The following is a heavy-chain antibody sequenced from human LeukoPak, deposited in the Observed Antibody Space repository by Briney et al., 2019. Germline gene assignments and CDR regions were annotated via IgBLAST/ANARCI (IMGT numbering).Heavy chain of an antibody. CDR2: IYYSGST. V-gene: IGHV4-31*03. CDR1: GGSISSGGYY. J-gene: IGHJ4*02. Sequence: SQTLSLTCTVSGGSISSGGYYWSWIRQHPGKGLEWIGYIYYSGSTYYNPSLKSRVTISVDTSKNQFSLKLSSVTAADTAVYYCARAPHCGTTSCYEVGYWGQGTLVTVSS. CDR3: ARAPHCGTTSCYEVGY. D-gene: IGHD2-2*01.